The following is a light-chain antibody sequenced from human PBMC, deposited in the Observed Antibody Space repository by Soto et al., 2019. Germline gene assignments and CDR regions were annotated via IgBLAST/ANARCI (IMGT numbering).Light chain of an antibody. V-gene: IGKV1-9*01. CDR2: GAS. J-gene: IGKJ5*01. Sequence: TQSPSFLSTPKAYRVPISCRASQGISSYLAWFQQKPGRAPNLLIYGASTLQSGVPSRFSGSGSGTDFTLTISNLQPEDFATYYCQQLNAYPLTFGQGTRLEIK. CDR3: QQLNAYPLT. CDR1: QGISSY.